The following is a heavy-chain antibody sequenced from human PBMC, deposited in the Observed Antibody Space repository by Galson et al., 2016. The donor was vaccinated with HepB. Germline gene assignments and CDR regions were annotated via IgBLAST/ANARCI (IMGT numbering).Heavy chain of an antibody. V-gene: IGHV5-51*01. J-gene: IGHJ4*02. CDR3: ARQGPVTTSSQPSDY. Sequence: QSGAEVKKPGESLMISCKGSGYNFATFWIGWVRQMPGKGLEWMGLIYPGDSDTRYSPSFQGQANISADKSLNTAYLQWTSLKAPDTATYYCARQGPVTTSSQPSDYWGQGTPVIVSP. CDR1: GYNFATFW. CDR2: IYPGDSDT. D-gene: IGHD4-17*01.